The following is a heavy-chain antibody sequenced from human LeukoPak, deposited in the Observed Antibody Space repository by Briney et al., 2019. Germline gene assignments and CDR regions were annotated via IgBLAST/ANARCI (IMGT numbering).Heavy chain of an antibody. D-gene: IGHD1-14*01. CDR3: VRQTEGLLG. CDR1: GYSISNGYF. Sequence: PSETLSLTCTVSGYSISNGYFWGWIRPPPGKGLEWIGSIYHSGSTYYNPSLKSRVTISVDTSKNQFSLKLTSVTAADTAVYHCVRQTEGLLGWGQGTLVTVSS. CDR2: IYHSGST. J-gene: IGHJ4*02. V-gene: IGHV4-38-2*02.